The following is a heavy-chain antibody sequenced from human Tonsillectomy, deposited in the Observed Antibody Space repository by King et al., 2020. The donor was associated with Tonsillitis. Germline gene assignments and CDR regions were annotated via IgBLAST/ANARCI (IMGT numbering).Heavy chain of an antibody. Sequence: VQLVESGGGLVQPGGSLRLSCAASGFTFSNYWMSWVRQAPGKGLEWVANIKQDGSEKYYVDSVKGRFTISRDNAKNSLYLQMNSLRAEDTAVYYCARGTYSDFWSGYLRDFDYWGQGTLVTVSS. CDR1: GFTFSNYW. V-gene: IGHV3-7*04. D-gene: IGHD3-3*01. CDR3: ARGTYSDFWSGYLRDFDY. J-gene: IGHJ4*02. CDR2: IKQDGSEK.